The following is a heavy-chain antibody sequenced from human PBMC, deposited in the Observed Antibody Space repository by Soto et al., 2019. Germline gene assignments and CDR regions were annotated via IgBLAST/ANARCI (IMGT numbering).Heavy chain of an antibody. Sequence: EVPLVESGGGLVKPGGSLRLSCAASGFTFSSYSMNWVRQAPGKGLEWVSSISSSSSYIYYADSVKGRFTISRDNAKNSLYLQMNSLRAEDTAVYYCARDLRYCSGGSCSETDYWGQGTLVTVSS. D-gene: IGHD2-15*01. J-gene: IGHJ4*02. CDR3: ARDLRYCSGGSCSETDY. CDR2: ISSSSSYI. CDR1: GFTFSSYS. V-gene: IGHV3-21*01.